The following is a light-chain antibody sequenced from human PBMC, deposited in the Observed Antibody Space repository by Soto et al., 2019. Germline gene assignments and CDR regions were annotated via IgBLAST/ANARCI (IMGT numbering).Light chain of an antibody. CDR3: QKYSSVIT. J-gene: IGKJ5*01. Sequence: DIQMTQSPSSLSASVGDRVTITCRASQGISNFLAWYQQKPGKVPKLLISAASTLQSGVPSRFSGSGSGTDFTLTITRLQPEYVATYYCQKYSSVITFGQGTRLEI. V-gene: IGKV1-27*01. CDR1: QGISNF. CDR2: AAS.